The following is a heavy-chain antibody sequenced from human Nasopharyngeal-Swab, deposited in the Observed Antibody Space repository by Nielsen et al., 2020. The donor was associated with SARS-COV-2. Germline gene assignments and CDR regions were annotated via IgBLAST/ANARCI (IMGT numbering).Heavy chain of an antibody. D-gene: IGHD3/OR15-3a*01. Sequence: WIRQPPGKGLEWVAVISYDGSNKYYADSVKGRFTISRDNSKNTLYLQMNSLRAEDTAVYYCARGRTGLAFDYWGQGTLATVSS. V-gene: IGHV3-30*03. CDR2: ISYDGSNK. J-gene: IGHJ4*02. CDR3: ARGRTGLAFDY.